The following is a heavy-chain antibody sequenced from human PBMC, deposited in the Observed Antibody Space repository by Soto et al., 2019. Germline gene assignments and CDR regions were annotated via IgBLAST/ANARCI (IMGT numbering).Heavy chain of an antibody. CDR1: GGSISSSSYY. D-gene: IGHD3-22*01. CDR3: FRGINYYDSSGDSWFYS. J-gene: IGHJ5*01. CDR2: IYYSGST. Sequence: PSETLSLTCTVSGGSISSSSYYWGWIRQPPGKGLEWIGSIYYSGSTYYNPSLKSRVTISVDTSKNQFSLKLISVTAADTAVYYCFRGINYYDSSGDSWFYSWGQGTLVTVSS. V-gene: IGHV4-39*01.